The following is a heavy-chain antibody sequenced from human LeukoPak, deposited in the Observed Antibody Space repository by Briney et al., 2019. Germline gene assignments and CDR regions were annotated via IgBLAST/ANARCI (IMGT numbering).Heavy chain of an antibody. CDR1: GFIFNDFT. CDR3: AREIFNGFDI. Sequence: GRSLRLSCAASGFIFNDFTMHWVRQTPGKGLEWVAVISYDGSNKDYADSMKGRFTISRDNSKNTLYLQMNSLGAEDTAVYYCAREIFNGFDIWGQGTMVTVSS. CDR2: ISYDGSNK. V-gene: IGHV3-30-3*01. J-gene: IGHJ3*02.